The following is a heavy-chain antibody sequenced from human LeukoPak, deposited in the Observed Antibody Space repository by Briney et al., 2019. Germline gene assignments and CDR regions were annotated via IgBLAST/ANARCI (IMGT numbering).Heavy chain of an antibody. Sequence: GESLKISCKGSGYSFTNSWIAWVRQMPGKGLEWVAVISYDGSNKYYADSVKGRFTISRDNSKNTLYLQMNSLRAEDTAVYYCAGGGNEWLLRFDFDYWGQGTLVTVSS. CDR3: AGGGNEWLLRFDFDY. V-gene: IGHV3-30*03. J-gene: IGHJ4*02. CDR1: GYSFTNSW. D-gene: IGHD6-19*01. CDR2: ISYDGSNK.